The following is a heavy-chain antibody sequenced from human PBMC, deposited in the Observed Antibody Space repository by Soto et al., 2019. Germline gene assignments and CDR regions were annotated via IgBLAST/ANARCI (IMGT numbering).Heavy chain of an antibody. V-gene: IGHV3-15*01. Sequence: EVQLVESGGDLVKPGGSLRLSCAASEFTFANAWISWVRQAPGKGLEWVGRIKSKADGGTTDYAAPVKGRFTISRDESQNTLYLQRNSLKTEDTAVYYCTSLYYGHWGQGTLVTVSS. D-gene: IGHD4-17*01. CDR3: TSLYYGH. CDR1: EFTFANAW. J-gene: IGHJ4*02. CDR2: IKSKADGGTT.